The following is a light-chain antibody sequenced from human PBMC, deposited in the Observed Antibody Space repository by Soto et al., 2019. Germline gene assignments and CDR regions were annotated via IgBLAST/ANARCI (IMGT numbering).Light chain of an antibody. CDR2: AAS. Sequence: IQMTQSPSSLSASVGDRVTITCRASQRISTSLNWYQHKVGRAPKLLIYAASSLQTGVPSRFSGSGSGTDFTFTLISLHPEDPPTYYRLQCYLIPRTFGQGTKLEIQ. CDR1: QRISTS. V-gene: IGKV1-39*01. J-gene: IGKJ2*01. CDR3: LQCYLIPRT.